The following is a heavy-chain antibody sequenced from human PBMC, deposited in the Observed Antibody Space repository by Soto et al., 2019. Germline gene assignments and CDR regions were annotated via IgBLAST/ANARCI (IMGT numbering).Heavy chain of an antibody. V-gene: IGHV1-69*06. CDR2: IIPIFGTA. D-gene: IGHD4-17*01. Sequence: GASVKVSCKASGYIFTAYSMHWVRQAPGQGLEWMGGIIPIFGTANYAQKFQGRVTITADKSTSTAYMELSSLRSEDTAVYYCAREGGYGDYRDGGYFDYWGQGTLVTVSS. J-gene: IGHJ4*02. CDR1: GYIFTAYS. CDR3: AREGGYGDYRDGGYFDY.